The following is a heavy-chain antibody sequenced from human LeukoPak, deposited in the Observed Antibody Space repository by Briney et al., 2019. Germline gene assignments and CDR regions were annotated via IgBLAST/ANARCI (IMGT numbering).Heavy chain of an antibody. D-gene: IGHD3-10*01. CDR3: ARERRFGGWFDP. CDR2: INPNSGGT. Sequence: ASVKVSCEASGYTFTGYYMHWVRQAPGQGLEWMGWINPNSGGTNYAQKFQGRVTMTRDTSISTAYMELSRLRSDDTAVYYCARERRFGGWFDPWGQGTLVTVSS. CDR1: GYTFTGYY. V-gene: IGHV1-2*02. J-gene: IGHJ5*02.